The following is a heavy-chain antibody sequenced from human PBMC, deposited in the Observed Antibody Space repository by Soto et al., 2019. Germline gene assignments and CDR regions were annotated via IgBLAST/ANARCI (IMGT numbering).Heavy chain of an antibody. Sequence: QVQLVQSGAEVKKPGSSVKVSCKASGVTFSSETISWVRQAPGQGLEWVGGIIPLFGTANYAQKFQGRVTITADESTRTLYIELSSLRSDDTAVYYCATELDDNPASPLDSWGQGTLVTVSS. CDR3: ATELDDNPASPLDS. CDR1: GVTFSSET. D-gene: IGHD3-22*01. V-gene: IGHV1-69*01. J-gene: IGHJ4*02. CDR2: IIPLFGTA.